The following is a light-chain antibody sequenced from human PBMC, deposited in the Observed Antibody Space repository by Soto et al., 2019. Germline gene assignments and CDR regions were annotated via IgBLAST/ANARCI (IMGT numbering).Light chain of an antibody. CDR3: QHSYNNPWT. V-gene: IGKV1-39*01. Sequence: DIQMTQSPSSLSASIGDRVTITCRASQTVNTYLHWYQQKPGKAPKLLIYAASSLQSGVPSRFSGSGSGTDFTLTISSLQPEDFATYYCQHSYNNPWTFGQGTKVDIK. J-gene: IGKJ1*01. CDR1: QTVNTY. CDR2: AAS.